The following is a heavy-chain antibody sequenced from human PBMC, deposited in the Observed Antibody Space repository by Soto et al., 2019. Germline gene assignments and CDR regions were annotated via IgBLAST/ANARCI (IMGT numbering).Heavy chain of an antibody. J-gene: IGHJ6*02. CDR3: ARHHDTNYYYGMDV. Sequence: GEYLKISCKGSGDRFNSYWIGWVRQMPWKGLEWMGIIYASDSDTRYSPSFQGQVTISADKSISTAYLQWSSLKASDTAMYYWARHHDTNYYYGMDVLGEGTTVTFS. CDR1: GDRFNSYW. D-gene: IGHD1-1*01. V-gene: IGHV5-51*01. CDR2: IYASDSDT.